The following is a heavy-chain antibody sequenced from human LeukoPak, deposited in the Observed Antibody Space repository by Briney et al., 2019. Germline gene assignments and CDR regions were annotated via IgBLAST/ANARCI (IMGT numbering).Heavy chain of an antibody. CDR1: GFTLSRHW. D-gene: IGHD5-18*01. V-gene: IGHV3-7*01. J-gene: IGHJ4*02. Sequence: GGSLRLSCAAYGFTLSRHWVRWVRQAPGKVLEWVATTMEDGSETIHEGSVRGRFTISRDNAKNSLYLQMNSLRAEDRAFYYCARDRWGYSYGGYWGERTLGSVSS. CDR3: ARDRWGYSYGGY. CDR2: TMEDGSET.